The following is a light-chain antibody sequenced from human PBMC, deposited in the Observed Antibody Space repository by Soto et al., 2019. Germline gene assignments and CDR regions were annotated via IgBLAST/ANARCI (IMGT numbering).Light chain of an antibody. CDR1: QSVGSDF. V-gene: IGKV3-20*01. CDR3: QQYGSSPIT. Sequence: EIVLTQSPGTLSLSPGERATLSCRASQSVGSDFLAWYQQRPGQPPRILIYGASSRATGIPDRFSGSGSGTDFTLTISRLEPEDFAVYYCQQYGSSPITFGQGTRLEI. CDR2: GAS. J-gene: IGKJ5*01.